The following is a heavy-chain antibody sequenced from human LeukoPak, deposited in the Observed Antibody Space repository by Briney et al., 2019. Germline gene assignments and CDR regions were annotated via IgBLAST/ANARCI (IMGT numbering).Heavy chain of an antibody. CDR1: GFTFGDYA. CDR3: TRVRWGSWIGDY. CDR2: IRSKAYGGTT. J-gene: IGHJ4*02. D-gene: IGHD3-16*01. V-gene: IGHV3-49*04. Sequence: GGSLRLSCTASGFTFGDYAMGWVRQAPGKGLEWVGFIRSKAYGGTTEYAASVKGRFTISRDDSKSIAYLQMNSLKTEDTAVYYCTRVRWGSWIGDYWGQGTLVTVSS.